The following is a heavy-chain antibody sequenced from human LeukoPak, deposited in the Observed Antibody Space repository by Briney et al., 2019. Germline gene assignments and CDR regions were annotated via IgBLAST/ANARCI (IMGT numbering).Heavy chain of an antibody. CDR3: ARVRYYYGSGLFGY. V-gene: IGHV4-34*01. Sequence: SETLSLTCAVYGGSFSGYYWSWIRQPPGKGLEWIGEINHSGSTNYNPTLKSRVTISVDTSKNQFSLKLSSVTAADTAVYYCARVRYYYGSGLFGYWGQGTLVTVSS. D-gene: IGHD3-10*01. CDR1: GGSFSGYY. J-gene: IGHJ4*02. CDR2: INHSGST.